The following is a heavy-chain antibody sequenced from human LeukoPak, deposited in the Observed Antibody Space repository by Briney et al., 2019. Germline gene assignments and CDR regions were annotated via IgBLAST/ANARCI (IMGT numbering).Heavy chain of an antibody. CDR2: INHSGST. CDR1: GGSFSGYY. Sequence: PSETLSLTCAVYGGSFSGYYWSWIRQPPGKGLEWIGEINHSGSTNYNPSLKSRVTISVDTSKNQFSLKLSSVTAADTAVYYCARGDRITIFGVVSIPVFDAFDIWGEGTTVTVSS. V-gene: IGHV4-34*01. D-gene: IGHD3-3*01. CDR3: ARGDRITIFGVVSIPVFDAFDI. J-gene: IGHJ3*02.